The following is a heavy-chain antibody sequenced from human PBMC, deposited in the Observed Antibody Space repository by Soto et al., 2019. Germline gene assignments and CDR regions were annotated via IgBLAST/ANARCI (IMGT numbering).Heavy chain of an antibody. J-gene: IGHJ4*02. CDR3: AREGTRNWNERLPSFDY. CDR2: IIPIFGTA. V-gene: IGHV1-69*12. CDR1: GGTFSSYA. D-gene: IGHD1-1*01. Sequence: QVQLVQSGAEVKKPGSSVKVSCKASGGTFSSYAISWVRQAPGQGLEWMGGIIPIFGTANYAQKFQGRVTITANESTSTAYMELSSLRSEDTAVYYCAREGTRNWNERLPSFDYWGQGTLVTVSS.